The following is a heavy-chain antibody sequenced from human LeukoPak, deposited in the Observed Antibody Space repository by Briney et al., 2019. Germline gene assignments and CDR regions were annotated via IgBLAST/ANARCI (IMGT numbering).Heavy chain of an antibody. CDR1: GYSISSGYY. CDR3: ASGSTDNWFDP. D-gene: IGHD1-26*01. CDR2: IYHSGST. V-gene: IGHV4-38-2*02. Sequence: SETLSLTCTVSGYSISSGYYWGWIRQPPGKGLEWIGSIYHSGSTYYNPSLKSRVTISVDKSKNQFSLKLSSVTAADTAVYYCASGSTDNWFDPWGQGTLVTVSS. J-gene: IGHJ5*02.